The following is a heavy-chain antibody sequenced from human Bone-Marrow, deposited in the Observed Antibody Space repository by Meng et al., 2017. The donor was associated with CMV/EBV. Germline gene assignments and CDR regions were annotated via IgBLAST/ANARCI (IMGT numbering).Heavy chain of an antibody. Sequence: GESLKISCAASGFTFDDYGMSWVRQAPGKGLEWVSGIYWNGGSTGYADSVKGRFTISRDNAKNSLYLQMNSLRAEDTALYYCAREHGGWNDAFDIWGQGTMVTVSS. D-gene: IGHD6-19*01. V-gene: IGHV3-20*04. CDR2: IYWNGGST. J-gene: IGHJ3*02. CDR3: AREHGGWNDAFDI. CDR1: GFTFDDYG.